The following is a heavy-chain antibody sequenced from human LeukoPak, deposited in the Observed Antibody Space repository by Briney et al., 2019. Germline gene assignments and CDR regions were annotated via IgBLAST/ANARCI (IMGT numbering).Heavy chain of an antibody. Sequence: SETLSLTCAVYGGSFSGYYWSWLRQPPGKGLEWLGEINHSGSTNYNPSLKSRVTISVDTSKNQFSLKLSSVTAADTAVYYCARCGYCSGGSCSNYYYYGMDVWGKGTTVTVSS. CDR2: INHSGST. J-gene: IGHJ6*04. V-gene: IGHV4-34*01. D-gene: IGHD2-15*01. CDR1: GGSFSGYY. CDR3: ARCGYCSGGSCSNYYYYGMDV.